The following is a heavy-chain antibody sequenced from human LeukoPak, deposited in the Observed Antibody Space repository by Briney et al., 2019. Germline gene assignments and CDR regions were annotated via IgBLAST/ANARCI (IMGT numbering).Heavy chain of an antibody. CDR3: ARGQTNRGWFDP. V-gene: IGHV1-8*01. J-gene: IGHJ5*02. CDR2: MNPNSGNT. Sequence: ASVKVSCKASGYTFTSYDINWVRQATGQGLEWMGWMNPNSGNTGYAQKFQGRVTMTRNTSISTAYMELSSLRSEDTAVYYCARGQTNRGWFDPWGQGTLVTVSS. D-gene: IGHD1-14*01. CDR1: GYTFTSYD.